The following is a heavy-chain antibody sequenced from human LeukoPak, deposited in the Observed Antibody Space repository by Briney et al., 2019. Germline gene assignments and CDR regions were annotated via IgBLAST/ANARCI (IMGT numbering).Heavy chain of an antibody. CDR3: ARSRFSPVTRIFDY. CDR1: GFTFSSYW. V-gene: IGHV3-7*01. D-gene: IGHD4-17*01. J-gene: IGHJ4*02. CDR2: IKQDGSEK. Sequence: GGSLRLSCAASGFTFSSYWMSWVRQAPGKGLEWVANIKQDGSEKYYVDSVKGRFTISRDNAKNSLYLQMNSLRAEDTAVYYCARSRFSPVTRIFDYWGQGTLVTVSS.